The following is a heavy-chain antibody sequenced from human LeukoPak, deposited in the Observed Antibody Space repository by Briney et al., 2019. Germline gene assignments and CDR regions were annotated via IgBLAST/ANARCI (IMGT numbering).Heavy chain of an antibody. J-gene: IGHJ4*02. D-gene: IGHD5-24*01. CDR1: AFTFSSYA. CDR3: AKVRGDGYNDYFDY. Sequence: HPGGSLRLSCAASAFTFSSYAMSWVRQAPGKGLEWVSAISGSGAGTYYADSVKGRFTISRDNPKNTLYLQMNSLRAEDTAVYYCAKVRGDGYNDYFDYWGQGTLVTVSS. CDR2: ISGSGAGT. V-gene: IGHV3-23*01.